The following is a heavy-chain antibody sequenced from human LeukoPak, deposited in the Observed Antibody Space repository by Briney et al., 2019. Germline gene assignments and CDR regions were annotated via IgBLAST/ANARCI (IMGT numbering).Heavy chain of an antibody. CDR3: ARDGTTGYSSGWYFLDV. J-gene: IGHJ6*02. D-gene: IGHD6-19*01. V-gene: IGHV4-34*01. Sequence: PSETLSLTCAVYGGSFSGYYWSWIRQPPGKGLEWIGEINHSGSTNYNPSLKSRVTISVDTSKNQFSLKLSSVTAADTAVYYCARDGTTGYSSGWYFLDVWGQGTTVTVSS. CDR1: GGSFSGYY. CDR2: INHSGST.